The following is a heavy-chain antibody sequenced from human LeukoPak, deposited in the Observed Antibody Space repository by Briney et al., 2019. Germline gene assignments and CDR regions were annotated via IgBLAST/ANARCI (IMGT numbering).Heavy chain of an antibody. CDR2: IKPDGSDK. D-gene: IGHD6-6*01. Sequence: GGSLRLSCAASGFTFSSYWMTWVRQAPGKGLAWVANIKPDGSDKYYAGSVKGRFTISRDNAKNSLYLQMNSLRAEDTAVYYCARDESSSSNWFDPWGQGTLVTVSS. CDR1: GFTFSSYW. CDR3: ARDESSSSNWFDP. J-gene: IGHJ5*02. V-gene: IGHV3-7*03.